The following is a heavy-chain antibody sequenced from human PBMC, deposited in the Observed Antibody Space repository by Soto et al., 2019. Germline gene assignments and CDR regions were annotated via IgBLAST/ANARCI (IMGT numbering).Heavy chain of an antibody. J-gene: IGHJ5*02. V-gene: IGHV4-34*01. D-gene: IGHD6-13*01. Sequence: SETLSLTCAVYGGSFSGYYWSWIRQPPGKGLEWIGEINHSGSTNYNPSLESRVTISVDTSKNQFPLKLSSVTAADTAVYYCAREADSSSWYWFDPWGQGTLVTVSS. CDR3: AREADSSSWYWFDP. CDR1: GGSFSGYY. CDR2: INHSGST.